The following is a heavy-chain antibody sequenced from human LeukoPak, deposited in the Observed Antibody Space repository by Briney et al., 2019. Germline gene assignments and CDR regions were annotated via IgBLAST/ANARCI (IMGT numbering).Heavy chain of an antibody. Sequence: GGSLRLSCAASGFTFDDYAMHWVRQAPGKGLEWVSGISWNSGSIGYADSVKGRFTISRDSAKNSLYLQMNSLRAEDMALYYCAKDLYSSSSGYFDYWGQGTLVTVSS. V-gene: IGHV3-9*03. D-gene: IGHD6-6*01. CDR1: GFTFDDYA. J-gene: IGHJ4*02. CDR3: AKDLYSSSSGYFDY. CDR2: ISWNSGSI.